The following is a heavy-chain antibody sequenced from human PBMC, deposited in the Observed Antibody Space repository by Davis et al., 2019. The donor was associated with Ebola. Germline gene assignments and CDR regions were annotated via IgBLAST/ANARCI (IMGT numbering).Heavy chain of an antibody. V-gene: IGHV4-38-2*02. CDR3: ARDAFVAGWLQLLEDDY. Sequence: MPSETLSLTCTVSGYSIGSGYYWGWIRQPPGKGLEWIGSIYLTGKTYYNPSLKSRVTISVDTSKNQFSLKLSAVTAEDTAVYYCARDAFVAGWLQLLEDDYWGQGTLVTVSS. CDR1: GYSIGSGYY. CDR2: IYLTGKT. J-gene: IGHJ4*02. D-gene: IGHD5-24*01.